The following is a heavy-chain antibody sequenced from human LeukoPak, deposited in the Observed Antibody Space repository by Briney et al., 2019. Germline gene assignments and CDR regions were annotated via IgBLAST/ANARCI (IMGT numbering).Heavy chain of an antibody. CDR1: GFTFSTYG. CDR2: TRYDGSTN. J-gene: IGHJ4*02. CDR3: AKDGPRIGGITARYFDY. V-gene: IGHV3-30*02. Sequence: PGMSLRLSCAASGFTFSTYGMHWVRQAPGKGLERVAFTRYDGSTNFYTDSVKGRFTISRDNSKDTLYLQMSSLRAEDTAVYYCAKDGPRIGGITARYFDYWGQGTLITVSS. D-gene: IGHD1-7*01.